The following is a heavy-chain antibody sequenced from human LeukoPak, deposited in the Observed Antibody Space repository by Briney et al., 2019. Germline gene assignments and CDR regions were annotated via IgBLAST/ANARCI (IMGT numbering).Heavy chain of an antibody. V-gene: IGHV4-34*01. CDR2: INRSGST. D-gene: IGHD6-6*01. CDR1: GGSFSGYY. J-gene: IGHJ6*03. CDR3: ARKQGGIAARLDHSYYYMGV. Sequence: PPETLSLTCAVYGGSFSGYYWSWVRQPPGKGLEWIGEINRSGSTNYNPSLKSRVTISVDTSKNQFSLKLSSVTAADTAVYYCARKQGGIAARLDHSYYYMGVWGKGTTVTVSS.